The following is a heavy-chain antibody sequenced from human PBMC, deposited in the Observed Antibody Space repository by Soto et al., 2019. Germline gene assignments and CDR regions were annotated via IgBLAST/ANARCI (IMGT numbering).Heavy chain of an antibody. CDR3: ARAAGITMVRGVIMIGTYYYYGMDV. CDR1: GFTFDDYG. J-gene: IGHJ6*02. CDR2: INWNGGST. V-gene: IGHV3-20*04. D-gene: IGHD3-10*01. Sequence: PGGSLRLSCAASGFTFDDYGMSWVRQAPGKGLEWVSGINWNGGSTGYADSVKGRFTISRDNAKNSLYLQMNSLRAEDTALYYCARAAGITMVRGVIMIGTYYYYGMDVWGQGTTVTVSS.